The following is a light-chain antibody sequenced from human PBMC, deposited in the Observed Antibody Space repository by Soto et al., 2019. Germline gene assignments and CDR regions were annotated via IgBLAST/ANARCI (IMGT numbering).Light chain of an antibody. J-gene: IGKJ5*01. V-gene: IGKV1-27*01. Sequence: DIQMTQSPSSLSASVGERVTITCRASQGISNYLAWYQQKPGKFPKLLIYAASTLQSGVPSRFSGSGSGTDFTFTFSSLQPEDVATYYCQKYNIAPITFGQGTRLEIK. CDR3: QKYNIAPIT. CDR1: QGISNY. CDR2: AAS.